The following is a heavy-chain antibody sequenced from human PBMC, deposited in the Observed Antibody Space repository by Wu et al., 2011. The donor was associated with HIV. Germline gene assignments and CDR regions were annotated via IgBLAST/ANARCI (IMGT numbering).Heavy chain of an antibody. Sequence: QVQLVQSGAEVKKPGASVKVSCKASGYTFTSYGTSWVRQAPGQGLEWMGWITVYNGNTNYPQKFQGRVTMTTDTSTSTAYMELRSLRSDDTAVYYCVRRDGGSGIINWDWFDPWGQGTLVTVSS. D-gene: IGHD3-10*01. J-gene: IGHJ5*02. V-gene: IGHV1-18*01. CDR3: VRRDGGSGIINWDWFDP. CDR1: GYTFTSYG. CDR2: ITVYNGNT.